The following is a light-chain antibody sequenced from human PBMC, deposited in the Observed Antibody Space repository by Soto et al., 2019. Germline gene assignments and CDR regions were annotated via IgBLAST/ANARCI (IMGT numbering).Light chain of an antibody. Sequence: EIVLTRSPGTRSLSPGERGTLCCRGIQSLSNNIYLAWYQQEPGQAPRPLIYGASSRATGIPNRFSGSGSGTDFTLTISRLEPQDFAVYYCQQYGNSPQTFGQGTKVDIK. V-gene: IGKV3-20*01. CDR3: QQYGNSPQT. CDR2: GAS. J-gene: IGKJ1*01. CDR1: QSLSNNIY.